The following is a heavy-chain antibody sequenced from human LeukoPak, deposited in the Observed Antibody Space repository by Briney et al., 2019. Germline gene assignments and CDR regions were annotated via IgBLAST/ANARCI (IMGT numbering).Heavy chain of an antibody. CDR3: ARAYFGVVTTNWFDP. CDR1: GLTFSSYA. CDR2: ISYDGSNK. Sequence: PGGCLRLSCAASGLTFSSYAMDGVRQAPGKGVEGVAGISYDGSNKYYADSLKGRFTIPRDNSKNTLYLQTNSLRAEDTAVYYCARAYFGVVTTNWFDPWGQGTLVTVSS. J-gene: IGHJ5*02. V-gene: IGHV3-30*01. D-gene: IGHD3-3*01.